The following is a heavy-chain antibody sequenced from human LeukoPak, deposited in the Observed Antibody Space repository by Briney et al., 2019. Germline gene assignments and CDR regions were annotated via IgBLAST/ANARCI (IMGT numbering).Heavy chain of an antibody. CDR3: VRDLGGRSGQ. J-gene: IGHJ4*02. V-gene: IGHV3-74*01. D-gene: IGHD1-26*01. CDR2: INEDGSTT. CDR1: GFTFSSNW. Sequence: GGSLRLSCAASGFTFSSNWMHWVRQAPGKGLVWVSRINEDGSTTNYADSVKGRSTISRDNAKNTLYLQMNSLRAEDTAVYYCVRDLGGRSGQWGQGTLVTVSS.